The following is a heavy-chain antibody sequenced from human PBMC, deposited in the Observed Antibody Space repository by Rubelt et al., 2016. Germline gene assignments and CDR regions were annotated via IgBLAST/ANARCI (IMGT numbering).Heavy chain of an antibody. CDR2: IYHSGST. Sequence: ESDPGLVKPSETLSLTCTVSGYSISSGFYWGWIRQPPGKGLEWIGNIYHSGSTYYNPSLKSRVTISVDTSKNQFSLKMSSVTAADTAIYYCASLPRGAYGDYDDYWGQGTLVTVSS. D-gene: IGHD4-17*01. CDR3: ASLPRGAYGDYDDY. V-gene: IGHV4-38-2*02. CDR1: GYSISSGFY. J-gene: IGHJ4*02.